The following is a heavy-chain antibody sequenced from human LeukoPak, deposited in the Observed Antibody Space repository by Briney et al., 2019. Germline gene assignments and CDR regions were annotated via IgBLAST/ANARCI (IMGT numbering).Heavy chain of an antibody. V-gene: IGHV4-59*05. CDR1: GGSISSYY. D-gene: IGHD1-26*01. J-gene: IGHJ5*02. CDR2: IYYSGST. Sequence: SETLSLTCTVSGGSISSYYWSWIRQPPGKGLEWIGSIYYSGSTYYNPSLKSRVTISVDTSKNQFSLKLSSVTAADTAVYYCARATMGVWFDPWGQGTLVTVSS. CDR3: ARATMGVWFDP.